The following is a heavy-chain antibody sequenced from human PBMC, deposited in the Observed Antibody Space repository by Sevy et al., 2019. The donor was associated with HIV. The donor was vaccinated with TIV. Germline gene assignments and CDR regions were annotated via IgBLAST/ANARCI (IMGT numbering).Heavy chain of an antibody. Sequence: GGSLRLSCAASGFSFSAYWMHWVRQVPGKGLVWVARISLDGSHIDYADSVKGRFTISRDNAKNSLYLQMNSLRAEDTAVYYCATLPRGMITFGGVTTLDVWGQGTTVTVSS. CDR2: ISLDGSHI. D-gene: IGHD3-16*01. CDR3: ATLPRGMITFGGVTTLDV. J-gene: IGHJ6*02. V-gene: IGHV3-74*01. CDR1: GFSFSAYW.